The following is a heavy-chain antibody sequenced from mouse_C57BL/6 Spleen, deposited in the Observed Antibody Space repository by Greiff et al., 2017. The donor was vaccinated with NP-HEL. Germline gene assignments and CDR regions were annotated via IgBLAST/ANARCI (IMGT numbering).Heavy chain of an antibody. CDR3: AKDRITTVVARPYYYALDY. CDR1: GFTFSSYA. D-gene: IGHD1-1*01. CDR2: ISDGGSYT. J-gene: IGHJ4*01. V-gene: IGHV5-4*01. Sequence: EVQGVESGGGLVKPGGSLKLSCAASGFTFSSYAMSWVRQTPEKRLEWVATISDGGSYTYYPDNVKGRFNISRDKAKNSLYLQMSQLKSEDTAMYYCAKDRITTVVARPYYYALDYWGQGTSVTVSS.